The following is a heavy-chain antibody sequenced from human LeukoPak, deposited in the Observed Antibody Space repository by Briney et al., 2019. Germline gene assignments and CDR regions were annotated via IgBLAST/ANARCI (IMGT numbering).Heavy chain of an antibody. D-gene: IGHD6-19*01. J-gene: IGHJ4*02. Sequence: GGSLRLSCAASGFTFSSYAMSWVRQAPGKGLEWVSAISGSGGSTYYAGSVEGRFTISRDNYNNTLLLQMNSLRAEDTAVYYCARTDISGWSRPLDCWGQGTLVTVSS. CDR3: ARTDISGWSRPLDC. CDR1: GFTFSSYA. V-gene: IGHV3-23*01. CDR2: ISGSGGST.